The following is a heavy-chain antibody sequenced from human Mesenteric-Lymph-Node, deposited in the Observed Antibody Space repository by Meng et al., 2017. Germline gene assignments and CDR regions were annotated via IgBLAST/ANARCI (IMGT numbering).Heavy chain of an antibody. Sequence: SETLSLTCTVSVGSISSGSYYWSWIRQPAGKGLEWIGRIYTSGSTNYNPSLKSRLTISVDPAKNQYSLKLSSVTSADTAVYYCARVNRYCTSSSCYEYFEDWGQGTLVTVSS. D-gene: IGHD2-2*01. CDR1: VGSISSGSYY. CDR3: ARVNRYCTSSSCYEYFED. J-gene: IGHJ4*02. CDR2: IYTSGST. V-gene: IGHV4-61*02.